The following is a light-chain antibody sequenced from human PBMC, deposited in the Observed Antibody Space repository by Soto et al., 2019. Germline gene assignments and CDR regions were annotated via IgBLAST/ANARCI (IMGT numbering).Light chain of an antibody. CDR2: YYSDSDK. J-gene: IGLJ2*01. V-gene: IGLV5-37*01. CDR3: MIWPSNAVV. CDR1: SDINVGTYN. Sequence: QLVLTQPPSSSASPGESARLTCTLPSDINVGTYNIYWYQQKPGSPPRYLLYYYSDSDKGQGSGVPSRFSGCKDASANTGILLISGLQSEDEADYYCMIWPSNAVVFGGGTKLTVL.